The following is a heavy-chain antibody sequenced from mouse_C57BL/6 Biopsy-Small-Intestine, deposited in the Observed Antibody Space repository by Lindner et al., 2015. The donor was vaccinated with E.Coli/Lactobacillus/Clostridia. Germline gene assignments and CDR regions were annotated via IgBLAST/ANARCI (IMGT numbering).Heavy chain of an antibody. Sequence: VQLQESGAELVRPGASVKLSCTASGFNIKDDYMHWVKQRPEQGLEWIGWIDPENGDTEYALKFQGKATITADTSSNTAYLQLSSLTSEDTAVYYCTTPYGNYGDWYFDVWGTGTTVTVSS. CDR3: TTPYGNYGDWYFDV. CDR1: GFNIKDDY. D-gene: IGHD2-1*01. CDR2: IDPENGDT. J-gene: IGHJ1*03. V-gene: IGHV14-4*01.